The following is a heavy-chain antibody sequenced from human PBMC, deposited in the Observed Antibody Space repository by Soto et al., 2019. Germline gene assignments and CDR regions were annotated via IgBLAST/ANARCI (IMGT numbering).Heavy chain of an antibody. Sequence: GGSLRLSCAASGFTFSNAWMNWVRQAPGKGLEWVGRIKSKTDGGTTDYAAPVKGRFTISRDDSKNTLYLQMNSLKTEDTAVYYCTTGDLQGRWYYYDSSGYYYRGGLDYYGMDVWGQGTTVTVSS. J-gene: IGHJ6*02. CDR1: GFTFSNAW. CDR3: TTGDLQGRWYYYDSSGYYYRGGLDYYGMDV. CDR2: IKSKTDGGTT. V-gene: IGHV3-15*07. D-gene: IGHD3-22*01.